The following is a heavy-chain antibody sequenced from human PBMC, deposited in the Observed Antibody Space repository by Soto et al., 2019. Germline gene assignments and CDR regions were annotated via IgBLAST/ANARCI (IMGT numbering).Heavy chain of an antibody. CDR3: ARHAGSGYDARNWFDP. CDR1: GGSISSYY. V-gene: IGHV4-59*08. D-gene: IGHD5-12*01. J-gene: IGHJ5*02. Sequence: PSETLSLTCTVSGGSISSYYWSWIRQPPGKGLEWIGYIYYSGSTNYNPSLKSRVTISVDTSKNQFSLKLSSVTAADTAVYYCARHAGSGYDARNWFDPWGQGTLVTVSS. CDR2: IYYSGST.